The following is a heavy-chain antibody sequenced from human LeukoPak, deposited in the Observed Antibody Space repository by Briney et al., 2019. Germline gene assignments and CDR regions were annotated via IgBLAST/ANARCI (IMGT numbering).Heavy chain of an antibody. V-gene: IGHV3-30*01. Sequence: PGGSLRLSCAACGFTFSSYAMHWVRQAPGKGLEWVAVISYDGSNKYYADSVKGRFTISRDNSKNTLYLQMNSLRAEDTAVYYCARGAHGYGGFFDYWGRGTLVTVSS. J-gene: IGHJ4*02. CDR3: ARGAHGYGGFFDY. CDR1: GFTFSSYA. D-gene: IGHD4-23*01. CDR2: ISYDGSNK.